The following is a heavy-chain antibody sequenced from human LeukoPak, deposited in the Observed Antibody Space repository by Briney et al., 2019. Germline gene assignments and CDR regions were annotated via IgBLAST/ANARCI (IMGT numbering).Heavy chain of an antibody. D-gene: IGHD3-16*01. CDR2: ITESGGGT. CDR3: ARNQQLGGHSYYYYGMDV. J-gene: IGHJ6*02. V-gene: IGHV3-23*01. CDR1: GFTFGSYA. Sequence: GGSLRLSCAASGFTFGSYAMSWVRQAPGKGLEWVSAITESGGGTYNADSVKGRFTISRDNSKKTLFLQMNSLRAEDTAIYYCARNQQLGGHSYYYYGMDVWGQGTTVTVSS.